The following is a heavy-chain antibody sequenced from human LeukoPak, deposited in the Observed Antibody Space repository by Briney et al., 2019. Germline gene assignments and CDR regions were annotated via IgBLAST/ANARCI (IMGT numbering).Heavy chain of an antibody. CDR2: IYYSGST. CDR3: ARVGSHYDSSGYYYAG. Sequence: TSETLSLTCTVSGGSISSYYWSWIRQPPGKGLEWIGYIYYSGSTNYNPSLKSRVTISVDTSKNQFSLKLSSVTAADTAVYYCARVGSHYDSSGYYYAGWGQGTLVTVSS. J-gene: IGHJ4*02. V-gene: IGHV4-59*01. CDR1: GGSISSYY. D-gene: IGHD3-22*01.